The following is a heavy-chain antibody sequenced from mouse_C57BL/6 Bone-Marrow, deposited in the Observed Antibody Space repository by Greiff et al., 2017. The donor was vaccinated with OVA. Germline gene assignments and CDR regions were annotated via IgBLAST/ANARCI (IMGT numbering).Heavy chain of an antibody. CDR1: GFTFSDYY. J-gene: IGHJ1*03. CDR2: IIYDGSST. Sequence: EVKLLESEGGLVQPGSSMKLSCTASGFTFSDYYMAWVRQVPEKGLEWVANIIYDGSSTYYLDSLKSRFIISRDNAKNILYLQMSSLKSEDTATYYCARALSTTVVATDWYFDVWGTGTTVTVSS. CDR3: ARALSTTVVATDWYFDV. V-gene: IGHV5-16*01. D-gene: IGHD1-1*01.